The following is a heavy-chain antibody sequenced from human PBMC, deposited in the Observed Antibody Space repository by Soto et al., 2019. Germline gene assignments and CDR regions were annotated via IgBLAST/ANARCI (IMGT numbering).Heavy chain of an antibody. CDR1: GYSISSGYY. J-gene: IGHJ5*02. CDR3: ARRYSSGYTNWFDP. D-gene: IGHD6-19*01. Sequence: SETLSLTCAVSGYSISSGYYWGWIRQPPGKGLEWIGSIYHSGSTYYNPSLKSRVTISVDTSKNQFSLKLSSVTAADTAVYYCARRYSSGYTNWFDPWGQGTLVTVSS. CDR2: IYHSGST. V-gene: IGHV4-38-2*01.